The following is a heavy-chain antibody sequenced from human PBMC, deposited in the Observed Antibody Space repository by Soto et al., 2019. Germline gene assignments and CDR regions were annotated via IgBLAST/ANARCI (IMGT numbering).Heavy chain of an antibody. Sequence: EVQLVESGGGLVQPGGSLKLSCAASGFTFSGSAMHWVRQASGKGLEWVGRIRSKANSYATAYVASVKGRFTIPRDDSKNTAYLQMNSLKTEDTAVYYGTRQADIVARIFNYWGQGNLVTVSS. CDR2: IRSKANSYAT. J-gene: IGHJ4*02. CDR3: TRQADIVARIFNY. V-gene: IGHV3-73*01. D-gene: IGHD5-12*01. CDR1: GFTFSGSA.